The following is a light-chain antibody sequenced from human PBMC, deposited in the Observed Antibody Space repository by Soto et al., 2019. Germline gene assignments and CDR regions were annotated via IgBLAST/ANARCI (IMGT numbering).Light chain of an antibody. CDR1: QSVSSSY. V-gene: IGKV3-20*01. CDR2: GAS. Sequence: EIVLTQSPGTLSLSPGERATLSCRASQSVSSSYLAWYQQKPGPAPRLLIYGASSRATGIPDRFSGSGSGTVVTLTISRLEAEDFAVYYCQQYGSSPPITFGQGTRLEIK. CDR3: QQYGSSPPIT. J-gene: IGKJ5*01.